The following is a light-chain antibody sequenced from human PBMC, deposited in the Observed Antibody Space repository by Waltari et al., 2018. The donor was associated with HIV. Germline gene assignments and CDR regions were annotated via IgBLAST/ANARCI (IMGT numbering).Light chain of an antibody. CDR2: DVT. CDR1: SRDVGGYNY. J-gene: IGLJ1*01. CDR3: SSYRSTSNPLYV. Sequence: QSALTQPASVSGSLGQSITISCTGTSRDVGGYNYVSWYQQHPGKAPKLMIYDVTNRPSGVSNRFSGSKSGNTASLTISGLQAEDEADYYCSSYRSTSNPLYVFGTGTKVTVL. V-gene: IGLV2-14*03.